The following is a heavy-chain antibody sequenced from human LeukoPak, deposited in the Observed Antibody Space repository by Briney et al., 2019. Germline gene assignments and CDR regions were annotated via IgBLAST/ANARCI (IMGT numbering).Heavy chain of an antibody. D-gene: IGHD1-26*01. J-gene: IGHJ1*01. V-gene: IGHV1-8*03. CDR1: GYTFTSYD. CDR3: ARARSGSPWYFQH. CDR2: MNPNSGNT. Sequence: GASVKVSCKASGYTFTSYDINWVRQATGQGLEWMGWMNPNSGNTGYAQKFQGRVTITRNTSISTAYMELSSLRSEDTAVYYCARARSGSPWYFQHWGQGTLVTVSS.